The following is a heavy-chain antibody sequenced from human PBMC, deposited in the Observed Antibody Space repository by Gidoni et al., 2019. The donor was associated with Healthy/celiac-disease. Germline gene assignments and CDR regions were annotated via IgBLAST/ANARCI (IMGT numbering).Heavy chain of an antibody. CDR2: IYYSGST. D-gene: IGHD4-17*01. V-gene: IGHV4-59*01. J-gene: IGHJ6*02. CDR1: GGSISSYY. Sequence: QVQLQESGPGLVKPSETLSLTCTVSGGSISSYYWSWIRQPPGKGLEWIGYIYYSGSTNYNPSLKSRVTISVDTSKNQFSLKLSSVTAADTAVYYCARFPLRPVGGMDVWGQGTTVTVSS. CDR3: ARFPLRPVGGMDV.